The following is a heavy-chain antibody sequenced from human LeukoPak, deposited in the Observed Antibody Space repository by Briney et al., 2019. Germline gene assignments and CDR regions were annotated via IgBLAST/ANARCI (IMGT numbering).Heavy chain of an antibody. CDR1: GGSITTVY. CDR2: IHYSGST. CDR3: ARMIAVDGVYFDY. J-gene: IGHJ4*02. V-gene: IGHV4-59*01. Sequence: PSETLSLTWSVSGGSITTVYWSWIRQPPGKGLEWIGYIHYSGSTNYNPSLKSRVTISKDTSKNQLSLRLSSVIAADTAVYYCARMIAVDGVYFDYWGQGTLVTVSS. D-gene: IGHD6-19*01.